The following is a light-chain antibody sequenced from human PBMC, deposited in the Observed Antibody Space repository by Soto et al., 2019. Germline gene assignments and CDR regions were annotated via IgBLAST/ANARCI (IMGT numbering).Light chain of an antibody. CDR1: SSNIGSNT. CDR2: SNN. Sequence: QSVLTQPPSASGTPGQRVTISCSGSSSNIGSNTVNWYQQLPGTAPKLLIYSNNQRPSGVPDRCSGSKSGTSASLAISGLQSEDEADYYCGAWDASLNGSVVFGGGTKLTVL. V-gene: IGLV1-44*01. J-gene: IGLJ2*01. CDR3: GAWDASLNGSVV.